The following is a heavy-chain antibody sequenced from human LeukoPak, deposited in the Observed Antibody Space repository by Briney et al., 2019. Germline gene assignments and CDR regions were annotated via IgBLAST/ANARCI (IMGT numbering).Heavy chain of an antibody. D-gene: IGHD6-19*01. J-gene: IGHJ6*02. Sequence: PSETLSLTCTVSGGSVSSGSYYWSWIRQPPGKGLEWIGYIYYSGSTNYNPSLKSRVTISVDTSKNQFSLKLSSVTAADTAVYYCARSIAVAGYYYYYYGIDVWGQGTTVTVSS. V-gene: IGHV4-61*01. CDR1: GGSVSSGSYY. CDR3: ARSIAVAGYYYYYYGIDV. CDR2: IYYSGST.